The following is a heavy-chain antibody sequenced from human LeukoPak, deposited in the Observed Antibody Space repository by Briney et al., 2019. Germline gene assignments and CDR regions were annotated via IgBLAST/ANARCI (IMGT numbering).Heavy chain of an antibody. CDR2: IKQDGSEK. J-gene: IGHJ5*02. V-gene: IGHV3-7*04. CDR3: ARGYSSSWYWFDP. Sequence: PGGSLRLSCAASGFTFSSYWMSWVRQAPGKGLEWVANIKQDGSEKYYVDSVKGRFTISRDNAKNSLYLQMNSLRAEDTAVYYCARGYSSSWYWFDPWGQGTLVTVYS. CDR1: GFTFSSYW. D-gene: IGHD6-13*01.